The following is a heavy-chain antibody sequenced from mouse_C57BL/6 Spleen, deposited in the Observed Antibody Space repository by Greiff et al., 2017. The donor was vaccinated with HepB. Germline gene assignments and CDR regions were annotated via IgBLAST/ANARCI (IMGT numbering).Heavy chain of an antibody. D-gene: IGHD2-4*01. V-gene: IGHV5-4*01. CDR1: GFTFSSYA. CDR2: ISDGGSYT. Sequence: EVQWVESGGGLVKPGGSLKLSCAASGFTFSSYAMSWVRQTPEKRLEWVATISDGGSYTYYPDNVKGRFTISRDNAKNNLYLQMSHLKSEDTAMYYCARSYYDYDEAWFAYWGQGTLVTVSA. CDR3: ARSYYDYDEAWFAY. J-gene: IGHJ3*01.